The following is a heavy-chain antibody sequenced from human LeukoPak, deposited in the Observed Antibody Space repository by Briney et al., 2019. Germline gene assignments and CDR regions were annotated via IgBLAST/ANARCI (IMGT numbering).Heavy chain of an antibody. V-gene: IGHV3-74*01. Sequence: GGSLRLSCAASGFTFSGYWMHWVRQAPGKGLVWVSRINSDGSSTHYADSVKGRFTISRDNAKNTLYLQMNSLRAEDTAVYYCAREGGYDASDIWGQGTMVTVSS. J-gene: IGHJ3*02. CDR2: INSDGSST. CDR1: GFTFSGYW. CDR3: AREGGYDASDI. D-gene: IGHD5-12*01.